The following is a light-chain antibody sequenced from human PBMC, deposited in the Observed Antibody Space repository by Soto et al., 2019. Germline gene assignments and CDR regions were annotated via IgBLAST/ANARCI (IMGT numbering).Light chain of an antibody. Sequence: DIQITQSRSSLSGSVGDRVTIPCQASHGIGKYLNCYQQKPGKAPKLLIYDASNSETGVPSRFSGTGSGTDCTFTISSMQPEDIATYYCQQCDNLPFGGGTKVDIK. CDR2: DAS. J-gene: IGKJ4*01. CDR1: HGIGKY. CDR3: QQCDNLP. V-gene: IGKV1-33*01.